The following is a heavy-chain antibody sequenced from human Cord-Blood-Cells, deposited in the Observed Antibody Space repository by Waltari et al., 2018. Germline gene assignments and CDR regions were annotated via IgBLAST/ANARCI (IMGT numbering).Heavy chain of an antibody. Sequence: EVQLVESGGGLVQPVGPLRLSGPASAFTFSSYEMNRVRQAPGKGLEWVSYISSSGSTIYYADSVKGRFTISRDNAKNSLYLQMNSLRAEDTAVYYCARDHRYGGYYWGQGTLVTVSS. D-gene: IGHD1-26*01. CDR3: ARDHRYGGYY. CDR2: ISSSGSTI. V-gene: IGHV3-48*03. CDR1: AFTFSSYE. J-gene: IGHJ4*02.